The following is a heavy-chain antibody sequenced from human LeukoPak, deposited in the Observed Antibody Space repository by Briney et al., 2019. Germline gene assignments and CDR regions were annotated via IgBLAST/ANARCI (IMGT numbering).Heavy chain of an antibody. Sequence: SETLSLTCTVSGGSISHWSWIRQSPGKGLEWIGYIYYSGTTNYNPFLKSRVTISVDTSKNQSSLKLSSVTAADTAVYYCAREGELEWLFLDVWGKGTTVTVSS. CDR2: IYYSGTT. J-gene: IGHJ6*04. D-gene: IGHD3-3*01. CDR1: GGSISH. V-gene: IGHV4-59*12. CDR3: AREGELEWLFLDV.